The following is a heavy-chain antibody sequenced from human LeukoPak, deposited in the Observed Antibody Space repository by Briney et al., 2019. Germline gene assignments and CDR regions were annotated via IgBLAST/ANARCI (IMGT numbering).Heavy chain of an antibody. CDR2: IYYSGST. Sequence: SETPSLTCTVSGGSISSSSYYWGWIRQPPGKGLEWIGYIYYSGSTNYNPSLKSRVTISVDTSKNQFPLKLSSVTAADTAVYYCARSSYCSGGSCYDRTFDYWGQGTLVTVSS. V-gene: IGHV4-61*05. D-gene: IGHD2-15*01. CDR3: ARSSYCSGGSCYDRTFDY. CDR1: GGSISSSSYY. J-gene: IGHJ4*02.